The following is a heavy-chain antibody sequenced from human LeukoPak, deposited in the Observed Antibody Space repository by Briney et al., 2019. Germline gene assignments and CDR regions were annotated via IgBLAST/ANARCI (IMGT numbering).Heavy chain of an antibody. CDR1: GFTFSSYG. D-gene: IGHD2-15*01. V-gene: IGHV3-30*03. Sequence: GGSLRLSCAASGFTFSSYGMHWVRQAPGKGLEWVAVISYDGSNKYYADSVKGRFTISRDNSKNTLYLQMNSLRAEDTAVYYCARRGLGYCSGGSCRGPFDPWGQGTLVTVSS. CDR3: ARRGLGYCSGGSCRGPFDP. J-gene: IGHJ5*02. CDR2: ISYDGSNK.